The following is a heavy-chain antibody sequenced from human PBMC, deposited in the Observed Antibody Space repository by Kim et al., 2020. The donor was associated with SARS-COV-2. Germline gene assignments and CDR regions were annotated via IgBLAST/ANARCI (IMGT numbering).Heavy chain of an antibody. D-gene: IGHD5-18*01. J-gene: IGHJ4*02. CDR2: IIPIFGTA. CDR3: ARLGSGYSYGLFDY. CDR1: GGTFSSYA. Sequence: SVKVSCKASGGTFSSYAISWVRQAPGQGLEWMGGIIPIFGTANYAQKFQGRVTITADESTSTAYMELSSLRSEDTAVYYCARLGSGYSYGLFDYWGQGTLVTVSS. V-gene: IGHV1-69*13.